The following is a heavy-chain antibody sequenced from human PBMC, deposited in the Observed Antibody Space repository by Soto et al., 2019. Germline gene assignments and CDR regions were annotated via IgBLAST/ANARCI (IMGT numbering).Heavy chain of an antibody. D-gene: IGHD1-26*01. CDR1: GGTFSHYY. J-gene: IGHJ4*02. CDR3: ASNVEAAGARPSDS. Sequence: ASVKVSCKASGGTFSHYYIIWVRQAPGQGLEWMGRISPILGATNYAQKVQGRVTLTADKSEGTAYMELSSLRSEDTAVYYCASNVEAAGARPSDSWGQGTLVTVSS. V-gene: IGHV1-69*08. CDR2: ISPILGAT.